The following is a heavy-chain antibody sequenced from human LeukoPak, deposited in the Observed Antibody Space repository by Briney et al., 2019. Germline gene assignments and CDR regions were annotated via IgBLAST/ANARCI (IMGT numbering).Heavy chain of an antibody. CDR1: GYTFTGYY. CDR3: ARDGDSPTTYYMDV. D-gene: IGHD1-14*01. CDR2: INPNSGGT. Sequence: GASVKVSCKASGYTFTGYYMHWVRQAPGQGLGWMGWINPNSGGTNYAQKFQGRVTMTRDTSISTAYMELSRLRSDDTAVYYCARDGDSPTTYYMDVWGKGTTVTISS. J-gene: IGHJ6*03. V-gene: IGHV1-2*02.